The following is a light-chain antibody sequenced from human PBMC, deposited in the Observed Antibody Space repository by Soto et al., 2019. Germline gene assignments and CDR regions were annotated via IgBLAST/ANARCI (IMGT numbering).Light chain of an antibody. CDR2: EGS. CDR3: CSYAGSSTLWL. J-gene: IGLJ2*01. V-gene: IGLV2-23*01. Sequence: QSVLTQPASVSGSPGQSITISCTGTNSDVGSYNLVSWYQQHPGKAPKPMIYEGSKRPSGVSNRFAGSKSGNTASLTISGLQAEDEADYYCCSYAGSSTLWLFGGGTKLTVL. CDR1: NSDVGSYNL.